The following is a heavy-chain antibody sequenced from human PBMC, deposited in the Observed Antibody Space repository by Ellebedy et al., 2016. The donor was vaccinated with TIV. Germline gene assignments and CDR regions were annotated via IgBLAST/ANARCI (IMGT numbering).Heavy chain of an antibody. D-gene: IGHD3-10*01. CDR2: INHSGST. V-gene: IGHV4-34*01. J-gene: IGHJ6*02. Sequence: SETLSLXCAVYGGSFSGYYWSWIRQPPGKGLEWIGEINHSGSTNYNPSLKSRVTISVDTSKNQFSLKLSSVTAADTAVYYCARGTMVRGSSSSYYYGMDVWGQGTTVTVSS. CDR1: GGSFSGYY. CDR3: ARGTMVRGSSSSYYYGMDV.